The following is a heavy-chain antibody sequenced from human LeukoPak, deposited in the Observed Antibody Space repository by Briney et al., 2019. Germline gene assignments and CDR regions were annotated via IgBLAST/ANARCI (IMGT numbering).Heavy chain of an antibody. CDR1: GYTFTSCY. J-gene: IGHJ4*02. CDR3: AREYGDWSGVDY. V-gene: IGHV1-46*01. CDR2: INPSGGST. D-gene: IGHD4-17*01. Sequence: ASVKVSCKASGYTFTSCYMHWVRQAPGRGLEWMGIINPSGGSTSYAQKFQGRVTMTRDTSTSTVYMELSSLRSEDTAVYYCAREYGDWSGVDYWGQGTLVTVSS.